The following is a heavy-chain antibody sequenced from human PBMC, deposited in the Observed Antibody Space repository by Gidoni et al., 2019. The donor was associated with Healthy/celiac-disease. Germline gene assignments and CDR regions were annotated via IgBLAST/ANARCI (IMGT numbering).Heavy chain of an antibody. V-gene: IGHV3-23*01. CDR1: GFTFSSYA. D-gene: IGHD6-13*01. Sequence: EVQLLESGGGLVQPGGSLRLSCAASGFTFSSYALRWVRQAPGKRLEWVSAISGNGGSTYYADPVKGRFTISKDNAKNTLYLQMNSLRAEDTAVYYCAKDGLIAAAGTEEESYFDYWGQGTLVTVSS. CDR3: AKDGLIAAAGTEEESYFDY. J-gene: IGHJ4*02. CDR2: ISGNGGST.